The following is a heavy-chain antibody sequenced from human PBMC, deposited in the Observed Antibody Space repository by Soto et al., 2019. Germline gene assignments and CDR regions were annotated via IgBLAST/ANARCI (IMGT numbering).Heavy chain of an antibody. CDR1: GFTFSSYA. CDR3: ARDNIVKDY. V-gene: IGHV3-30-3*01. D-gene: IGHD3-22*01. Sequence: PGGSLRLSCAASGFTFSSYAMHWVRQAPGKGLEWVAVISYDGSNKYYADSVKGRFTISRDNSKNTLYLQMNSLRAEDTAVYYCARDNIVKDYWGQGTLVTVSS. J-gene: IGHJ4*02. CDR2: ISYDGSNK.